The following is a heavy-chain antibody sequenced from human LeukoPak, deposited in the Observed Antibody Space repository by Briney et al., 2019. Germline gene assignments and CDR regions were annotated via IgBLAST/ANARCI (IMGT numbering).Heavy chain of an antibody. J-gene: IGHJ2*01. Sequence: ASVKVSCKASGYTVTSYAMHWVRQAPGQRLEWMGWINAGNGNTKYSQKFQGRVTITRDTSASTAYMELSSLRSEDTAVYYCARSPYGDGAWYFDLWGRGTLVTVSS. D-gene: IGHD4-17*01. CDR3: ARSPYGDGAWYFDL. V-gene: IGHV1-3*01. CDR2: INAGNGNT. CDR1: GYTVTSYA.